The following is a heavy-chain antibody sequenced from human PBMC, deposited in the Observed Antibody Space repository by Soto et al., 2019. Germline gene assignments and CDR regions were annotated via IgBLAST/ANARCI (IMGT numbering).Heavy chain of an antibody. Sequence: SETLSLTCAVSGYSITNGYYWGWVRQPPGKGLEWIGSIYHSGNTYYNPSLKSRVTISLDTSKNQFSLKLTSVTAADTAIYYCARVKLAGCGRFHYWGQGTLVTVSS. D-gene: IGHD3-3*02. CDR1: GYSITNGYY. J-gene: IGHJ4*02. CDR2: IYHSGNT. CDR3: ARVKLAGCGRFHY. V-gene: IGHV4-38-2*01.